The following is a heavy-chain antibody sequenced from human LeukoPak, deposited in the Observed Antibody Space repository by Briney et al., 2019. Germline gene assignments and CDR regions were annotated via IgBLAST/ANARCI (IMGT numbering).Heavy chain of an antibody. CDR2: INPNSGGT. D-gene: IGHD2-2*01. CDR1: GYTFTGYC. CDR3: AGIAVPAANYYYYGMDV. V-gene: IGHV1-2*02. Sequence: ASVKVSCKASGYTFTGYCMHWVRQAPGQGLEWMGWINPNSGGTNYAQKFQGRVTMTRDTSISTAYMELSRLRSDDTAVYYCAGIAVPAANYYYYGMDVWGQGTTVTVSS. J-gene: IGHJ6*02.